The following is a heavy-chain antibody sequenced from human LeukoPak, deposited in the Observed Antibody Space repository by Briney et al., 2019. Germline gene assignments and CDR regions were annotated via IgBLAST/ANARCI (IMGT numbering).Heavy chain of an antibody. CDR2: ISSSSSYI. Sequence: PGGSLRLSCAVSGFTFRSYDMSWVRQAPGKGLEWVSSISSSSSYIYYADSVKGRFTISRDNSKNTLYVQMNSLRAEDTAVYYCARGFIEPNNYYYGSGSPTTQYYYYYMDVWGKGTTVTISS. CDR3: ARGFIEPNNYYYGSGSPTTQYYYYYMDV. CDR1: GFTFRSYD. D-gene: IGHD3-10*01. J-gene: IGHJ6*03. V-gene: IGHV3-21*04.